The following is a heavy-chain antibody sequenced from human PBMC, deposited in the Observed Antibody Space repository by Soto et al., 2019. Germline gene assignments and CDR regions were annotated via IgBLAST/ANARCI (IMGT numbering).Heavy chain of an antibody. D-gene: IGHD3-9*01. CDR1: GGSITSSSYY. Sequence: ETLSLTCTVSGGSITSSSYYWGWIRQPPGKGLEWIGSIYYSGSTYYNPSLKSRVTISVDTSKNQFSLKLNSVTAADTAVYYCARHSPEFDWLSQFDSSGQRTLVTVSS. V-gene: IGHV4-39*01. CDR3: ARHSPEFDWLSQFDS. CDR2: IYYSGST. J-gene: IGHJ4*02.